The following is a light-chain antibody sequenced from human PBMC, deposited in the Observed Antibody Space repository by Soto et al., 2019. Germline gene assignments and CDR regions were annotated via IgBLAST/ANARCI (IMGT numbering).Light chain of an antibody. CDR3: QQYNKWPMYT. CDR2: GAS. CDR1: QSVSSN. V-gene: IGKV3-15*01. Sequence: EIVMTQSPATLSVSPGERATLSCRASQSVSSNLAWYQQKPGQAPRLLIYGASTRATSIPARFSGSGSGTEFTLTISSLQSEDFAVYYCQQYNKWPMYTFGQGTKADIK. J-gene: IGKJ2*01.